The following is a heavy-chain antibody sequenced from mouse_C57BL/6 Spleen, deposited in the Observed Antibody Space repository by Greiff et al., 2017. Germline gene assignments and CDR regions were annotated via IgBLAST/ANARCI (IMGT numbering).Heavy chain of an antibody. Sequence: VQLQQSGAELVRPGASVKLSCTASGFNIKDDYMHWVKQRPEQGLEWIGWIDPENGDTEYASKFQGKATITADTSSTTAYLQLSSLTSEDTAVYYCTLYYYGSSQGYWGQGTTLTVAS. J-gene: IGHJ2*01. CDR3: TLYYYGSSQGY. V-gene: IGHV14-4*01. CDR2: IDPENGDT. D-gene: IGHD1-1*01. CDR1: GFNIKDDY.